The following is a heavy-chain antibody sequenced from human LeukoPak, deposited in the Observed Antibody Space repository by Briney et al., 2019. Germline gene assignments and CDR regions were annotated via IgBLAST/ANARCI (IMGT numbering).Heavy chain of an antibody. CDR3: AKDQWCSSTSCYVDY. J-gene: IGHJ4*02. V-gene: IGHV3-23*01. CDR2: ISGSGGST. D-gene: IGHD2-2*01. CDR1: GFTFSSYA. Sequence: GGSLRLSCAASGFTFSSYAMSWVRQAPGKGLEWVSAISGSGGSTYYADSVKGRFTISRDNSKNTLYLQMNSLRAEDTAVYYFAKDQWCSSTSCYVDYLGQGTLVTVSS.